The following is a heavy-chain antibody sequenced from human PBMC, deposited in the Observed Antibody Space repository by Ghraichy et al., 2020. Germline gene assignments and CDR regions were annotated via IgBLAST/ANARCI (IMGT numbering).Heavy chain of an antibody. V-gene: IGHV3-7*01. CDR2: IKQDGSEK. D-gene: IGHD3-22*01. CDR1: GFTFSSYW. CDR3: ARHSSGWYSYDSSGYHADY. Sequence: GESLNISCAASGFTFSSYWMSWVRQAPGKGLEWVANIKQDGSEKYYVDSVKGRFTISRDNAKNSLYLQMNSLRAEDTAVYYCARHSSGWYSYDSSGYHADYWGQGTLVTVSS. J-gene: IGHJ4*02.